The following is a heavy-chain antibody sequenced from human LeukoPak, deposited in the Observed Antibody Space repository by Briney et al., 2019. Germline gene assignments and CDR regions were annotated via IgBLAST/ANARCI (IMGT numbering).Heavy chain of an antibody. J-gene: IGHJ3*02. Sequence: PGRSLRLSCAASGFTFSSYAMHWVRQAPGKGLEWVAVISYDGSNKYYADSVKGRFIISRDNSKNTLYLQMNSLRAEDTAVYYCAGSTWYIMRDAFDIWGQGTMVTVSS. CDR1: GFTFSSYA. CDR2: ISYDGSNK. V-gene: IGHV3-30*04. D-gene: IGHD6-13*01. CDR3: AGSTWYIMRDAFDI.